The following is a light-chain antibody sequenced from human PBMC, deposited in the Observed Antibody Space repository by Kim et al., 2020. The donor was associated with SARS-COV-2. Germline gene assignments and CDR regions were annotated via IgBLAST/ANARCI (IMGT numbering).Light chain of an antibody. CDR3: QVWDSSNVV. CDR1: NIGSKN. J-gene: IGLJ2*01. V-gene: IGLV3-9*01. CDR2: RDS. Sequence: VALGQTARITCGGNNIGSKNVHWYQQKPGQAPVLVIYRDSNRPSGIPERFSGSNSGNTATLTISRAQAGDEADYYCQVWDSSNVVFGGGTKLTVL.